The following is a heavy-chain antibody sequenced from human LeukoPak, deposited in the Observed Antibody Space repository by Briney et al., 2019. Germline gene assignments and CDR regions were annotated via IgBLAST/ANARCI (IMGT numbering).Heavy chain of an antibody. J-gene: IGHJ6*03. V-gene: IGHV3-7*01. Sequence: GGSLRLSCAASGFTFSSYWMSWVRQAPGKGLEWVANIKQDGSEKYYVDPVKGRFTISRDNAKNSLYLQMNSLRAEDTAVYYCARGQLELLSDYYYYMDVWGKGTTVTVSS. D-gene: IGHD1-1*01. CDR2: IKQDGSEK. CDR1: GFTFSSYW. CDR3: ARGQLELLSDYYYYMDV.